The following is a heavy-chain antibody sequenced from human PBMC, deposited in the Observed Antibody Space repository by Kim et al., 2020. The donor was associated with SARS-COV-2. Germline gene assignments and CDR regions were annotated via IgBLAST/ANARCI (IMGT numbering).Heavy chain of an antibody. V-gene: IGHV3-9*01. CDR1: GFTFDDYA. Sequence: GGSLRLSCAASGFTFDDYAMHWVRQAPGKGLEWVSGISWNSGSIGYADSVKGRFTISRDNAKNSLYLQMNSLRAEDTALYYCAKDSQASGYSSGWYIDWGQGTLVTVSS. CDR2: ISWNSGSI. D-gene: IGHD6-19*01. CDR3: AKDSQASGYSSGWYID. J-gene: IGHJ4*02.